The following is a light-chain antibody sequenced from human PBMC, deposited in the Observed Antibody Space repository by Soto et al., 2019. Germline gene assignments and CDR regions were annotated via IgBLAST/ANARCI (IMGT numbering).Light chain of an antibody. CDR3: QEYNNWHPIT. Sequence: EIAMTQSPATLSVSPGERATPSCRASQSVSSNLAWYQQKPGQAPRLLIYDASNRATGIPARFSGSGSGTEFTLTINSLLSEDFGVYYCQEYNNWHPITFGGGTKVDIK. CDR1: QSVSSN. CDR2: DAS. J-gene: IGKJ4*01. V-gene: IGKV3D-15*01.